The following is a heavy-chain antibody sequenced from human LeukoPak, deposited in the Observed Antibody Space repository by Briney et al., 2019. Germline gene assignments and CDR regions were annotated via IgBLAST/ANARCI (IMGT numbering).Heavy chain of an antibody. CDR1: GFAFHDYA. Sequence: GGSLRLSCAASGFAFHDYAMHWVRQAPGKGLEWVSHISWDSGNIGYADSVKGRFTISRDNAKNSLYLQMNSLRAADTAVYYCAELGITMIGGVWGKGTTVTISS. D-gene: IGHD3-10*02. V-gene: IGHV3-9*01. CDR2: ISWDSGNI. CDR3: AELGITMIGGV. J-gene: IGHJ6*04.